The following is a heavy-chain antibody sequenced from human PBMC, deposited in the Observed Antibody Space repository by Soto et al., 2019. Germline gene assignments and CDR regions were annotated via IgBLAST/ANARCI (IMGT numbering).Heavy chain of an antibody. Sequence: PGGSLRLSCAASGFTFSSYAMSWVRQAPGKGLEWVSAISGSGGSTYYADSVKGRFTISRDNSKNTLYLQMNSLRAEDTAVYYCARDSYYDFWSGYYTQPWWFDPWGQGTLVTVSS. D-gene: IGHD3-3*01. CDR2: ISGSGGST. CDR1: GFTFSSYA. CDR3: ARDSYYDFWSGYYTQPWWFDP. J-gene: IGHJ5*02. V-gene: IGHV3-23*01.